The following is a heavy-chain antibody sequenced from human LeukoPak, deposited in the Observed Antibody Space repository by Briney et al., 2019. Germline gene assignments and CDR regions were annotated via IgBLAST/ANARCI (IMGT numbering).Heavy chain of an antibody. CDR3: ARIFGIDGYNYLAFDI. J-gene: IGHJ3*02. Sequence: SETLSLTCTVSGGSISSYYWGWIRQPPGKGLEWIGYINYSGNTNYNPSLKSRVTISVDTSKNQFSLKLSSVTAADTAVYYCARIFGIDGYNYLAFDIWRQRTTVTVSS. D-gene: IGHD5-24*01. CDR2: INYSGNT. V-gene: IGHV4-59*08. CDR1: GGSISSYY.